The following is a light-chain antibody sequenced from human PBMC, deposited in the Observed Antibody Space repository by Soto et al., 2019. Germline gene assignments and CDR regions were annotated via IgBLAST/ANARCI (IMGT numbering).Light chain of an antibody. V-gene: IGKV1-17*01. CDR3: LQHNSYPRT. CDR1: QDIGND. Sequence: DIQMTQSPSSLSASVGDRVTITRRASQDIGNDLGWYQQKPGEAPERLIYAASSLRSGVPSRFSGSGSGTEFTLTISSLQPEDFATYYCLQHNSYPRTFGQGTKVEIK. J-gene: IGKJ1*01. CDR2: AAS.